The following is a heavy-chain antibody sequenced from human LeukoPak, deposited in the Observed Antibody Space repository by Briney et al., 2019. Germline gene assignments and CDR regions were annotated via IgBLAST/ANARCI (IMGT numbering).Heavy chain of an antibody. Sequence: ASVKVSCKASGYTFTDYYVHWVRQAPGQGPEWMGWINPKSGGTDYAQKFQGRVTMTRDTSISTAYMELSRLRSDDTAVYYCARGRGDYYGSSGNWFDPWGQGALVTVSS. D-gene: IGHD3-22*01. CDR3: ARGRGDYYGSSGNWFDP. V-gene: IGHV1-2*02. CDR2: INPKSGGT. CDR1: GYTFTDYY. J-gene: IGHJ5*02.